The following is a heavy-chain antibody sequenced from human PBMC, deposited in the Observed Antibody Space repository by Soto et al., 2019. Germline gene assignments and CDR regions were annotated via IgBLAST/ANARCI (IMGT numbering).Heavy chain of an antibody. J-gene: IGHJ3*01. D-gene: IGHD3-22*01. V-gene: IGHV3-7*04. CDR3: ARGDYHDNSGSFSDAFDV. Sequence: EVQLVESGGGLVQPGGSLRLSCAASGFTFSNYWMSWVRQAPGKGLEWVANIKQDGSEKWYVDSVKGRFTISRDNAKKSLFLQMNSLRVEDTAVYYCARGDYHDNSGSFSDAFDVWGQGTMVTVSS. CDR1: GFTFSNYW. CDR2: IKQDGSEK.